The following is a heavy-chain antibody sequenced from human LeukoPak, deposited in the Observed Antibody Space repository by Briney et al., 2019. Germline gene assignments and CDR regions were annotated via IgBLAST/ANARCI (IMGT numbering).Heavy chain of an antibody. CDR3: SKDRPNYYESNGHYYRRDGDS. V-gene: IGHV3-23*05. CDR1: GFTFTIYA. Sequence: GASLRLSCAASGFTFTIYAMSWVRQAPGQGLEWVANTNSSGDYTYYADTLQGRVTISRNNSMNTAYMQLNSLRSENTANNYCSKDRPNYYESNGHYYRRDGDSWGQGNLVTVSS. D-gene: IGHD3-22*01. J-gene: IGHJ5*01. CDR2: TNSSGDYT.